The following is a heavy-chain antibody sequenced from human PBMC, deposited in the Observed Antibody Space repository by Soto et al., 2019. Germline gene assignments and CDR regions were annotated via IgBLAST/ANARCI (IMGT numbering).Heavy chain of an antibody. J-gene: IGHJ6*02. D-gene: IGHD4-17*01. CDR2: INHSGST. CDR1: GGSFSGYY. V-gene: IGHV4-34*01. CDR3: ARAPYGGMDV. Sequence: QVQLQQWGAGLLKPSETLSLTCAVYGGSFSGYYWSWIRQPPGKGLEWIGEINHSGSTNYNPSLKRRVTISVDTSKNQFSLKLSSVTAADTAVYYCARAPYGGMDVWGQGTTVTVSS.